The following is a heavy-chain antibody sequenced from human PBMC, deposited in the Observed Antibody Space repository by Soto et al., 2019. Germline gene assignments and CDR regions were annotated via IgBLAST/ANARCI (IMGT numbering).Heavy chain of an antibody. Sequence: PSETLSLTCTVSGGSISSSSYYWGWIRQPPGKGLEWIGSIYYSGSTYYNPSLKSRVTISVDTSKNQFSLKLSSVTAADTAVYYCASPSGXSYYGGLGYYYYYGMDVWGQGTTVTVSS. V-gene: IGHV4-39*01. CDR1: GGSISSSSYY. D-gene: IGHD1-26*01. J-gene: IGHJ6*02. CDR2: IYYSGST. CDR3: ASPSGXSYYGGLGYYYYYGMDV.